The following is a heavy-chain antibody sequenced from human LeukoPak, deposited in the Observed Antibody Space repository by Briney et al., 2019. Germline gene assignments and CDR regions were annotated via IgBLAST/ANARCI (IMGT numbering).Heavy chain of an antibody. V-gene: IGHV1-46*01. CDR1: GYTFTSYY. J-gene: IGHJ5*02. D-gene: IGHD3-10*01. Sequence: ASVKVSCKASGYTFTSYYMHWVRQAPGQGLEWMGIINPSGGSTSYAQKFQGRVTMTRDTSTSTVYMELSSPRSEDTAVYYCARDLLWFGVPSYNWFDPWGQGTLVTVSS. CDR2: INPSGGST. CDR3: ARDLLWFGVPSYNWFDP.